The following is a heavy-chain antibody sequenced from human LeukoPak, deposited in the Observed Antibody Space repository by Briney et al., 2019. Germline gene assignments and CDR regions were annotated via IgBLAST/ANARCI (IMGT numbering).Heavy chain of an antibody. CDR2: ISSSASVT. D-gene: IGHD6-6*01. V-gene: IGHV3-48*01. J-gene: IGHJ4*02. Sequence: GGSLRLSCEASGFNFGIYTMNWVRQAPGRGLEWISFISSSASVTYYADSVNGRFSIPRDNAKNSLYLQMNSLRAEDTAVYYCARGYPEYSSSALGYWGQGTLVTVSS. CDR3: ARGYPEYSSSALGY. CDR1: GFNFGIYT.